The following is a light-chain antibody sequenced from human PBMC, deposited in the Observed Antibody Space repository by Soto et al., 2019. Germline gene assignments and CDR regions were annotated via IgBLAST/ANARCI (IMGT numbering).Light chain of an antibody. CDR2: DAS. CDR3: HQYKTYST. V-gene: IGKV1-5*01. J-gene: IGKJ1*01. Sequence: IQLTQSPSTLSSSVGDRVTLTCRASQSICSWLAWYQQKPGKAPKLLIYDASSLESGVPSRFSGSGSETECTLTITDLQADDLATYFCHQYKTYSTFGQGTKVDIK. CDR1: QSICSW.